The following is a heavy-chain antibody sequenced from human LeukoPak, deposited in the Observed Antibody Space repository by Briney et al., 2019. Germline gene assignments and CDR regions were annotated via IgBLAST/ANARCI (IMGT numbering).Heavy chain of an antibody. J-gene: IGHJ5*02. Sequence: SETLSLTCTVSGGSLSTYHWSWIRQPPGKGLEWIGYIYNSGSTNYSPSLRSRVTISVDTSKNQFSLKLSSVTAADTAVYYCARLGYCSSTSCPPWGQGTLVTVSS. CDR3: ARLGYCSSTSCPP. V-gene: IGHV4-59*08. CDR2: IYNSGST. D-gene: IGHD2-2*01. CDR1: GGSLSTYH.